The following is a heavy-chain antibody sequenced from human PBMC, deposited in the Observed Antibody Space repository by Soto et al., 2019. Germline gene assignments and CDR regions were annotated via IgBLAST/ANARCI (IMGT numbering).Heavy chain of an antibody. Sequence: SETLSLTCTVSGGSISSSSYYWGWIRQPPGKGLEWIGSIYYSGSTYYNPSLKSRVTISVDTSKNQFSLKLSSVTAADTAVYYCATGDYGGNSGGMDVWGQGTTVTVSS. CDR1: GGSISSSSYY. CDR3: ATGDYGGNSGGMDV. J-gene: IGHJ6*02. D-gene: IGHD4-17*01. V-gene: IGHV4-39*01. CDR2: IYYSGST.